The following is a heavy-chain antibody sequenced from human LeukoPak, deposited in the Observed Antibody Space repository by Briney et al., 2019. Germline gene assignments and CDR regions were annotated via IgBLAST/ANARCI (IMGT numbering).Heavy chain of an antibody. V-gene: IGHV4-38-2*02. J-gene: IGHJ4*02. CDR3: ARVLPYSGSYLFDY. D-gene: IGHD1-26*01. CDR2: IYHSGST. CDR1: GYSISSGYY. Sequence: SETLSLTCTVSGYSISSGYYWGWIRQPPGKGLEWIGSIYHSGSTSYNPSLKSRVTISVDTSKNQFSLKLSSVTAADTAVYYCARVLPYSGSYLFDYWGQGTLVTVSS.